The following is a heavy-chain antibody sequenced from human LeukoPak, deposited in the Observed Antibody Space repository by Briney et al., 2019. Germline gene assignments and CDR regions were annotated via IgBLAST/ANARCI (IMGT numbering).Heavy chain of an antibody. CDR3: ARDSPRHLVGANPLDY. J-gene: IGHJ4*02. CDR2: ISAYNGNT. D-gene: IGHD1-26*01. V-gene: IGHV1-18*01. CDR1: GYTFTSYG. Sequence: ASVKVSCKASGYTFTSYGISWVRQAPGQGLEWMGWISAYNGNTNYAQKLQGRVTMTTDTSTSTAYMELRSLRSDDTAVYYCARDSPRHLVGANPLDYWGQGTLVTVSS.